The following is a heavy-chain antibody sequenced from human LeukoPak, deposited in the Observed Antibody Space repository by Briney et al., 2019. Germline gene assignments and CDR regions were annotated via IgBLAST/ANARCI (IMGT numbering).Heavy chain of an antibody. CDR2: IKQDGSEK. CDR3: AREFRSGYNSRWFDY. D-gene: IGHD6-19*01. J-gene: IGHJ5*01. CDR1: GIILSSYW. Sequence: GGSLRLSCAASGIILSSYWMSWVRQVPGKGLEWVANIKQDGSEKWYVDSVKGRFTISRDNAKNSLYLQMNSLRVEDTAVYYCAREFRSGYNSRWFDYWGQGTLVTVSS. V-gene: IGHV3-7*01.